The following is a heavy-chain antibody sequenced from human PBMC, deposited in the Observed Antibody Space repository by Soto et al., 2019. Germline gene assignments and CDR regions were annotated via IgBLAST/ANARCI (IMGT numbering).Heavy chain of an antibody. CDR1: GYSFTNYW. CDR3: ARRTRIAVSGAGLDP. CDR2: IYPGDSDT. J-gene: IGHJ5*02. D-gene: IGHD6-19*01. Sequence: GESLKISCKASGYSFTNYWIGWVRQMPGKGLEWMGIIYPGDSDTRYSPSFQGQVTISVDKSIRTAYLAWSSLKASDTATYYCARRTRIAVSGAGLDPWGQGTLVTVSS. V-gene: IGHV5-51*01.